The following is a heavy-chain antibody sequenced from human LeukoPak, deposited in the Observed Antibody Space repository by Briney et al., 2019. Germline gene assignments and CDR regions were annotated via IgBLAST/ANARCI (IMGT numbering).Heavy chain of an antibody. J-gene: IGHJ4*02. V-gene: IGHV4-34*01. Sequence: SETLSLTCAVSGESFSGNFWTWIRQSPGKGLEWIGEIDNNGITNYNPSLKSRVTISVDTSKNQFSLKLSSVTAADTAVYYCATFKWSVYSSSSPTDYWGQGTLVTVSS. CDR2: IDNNGIT. CDR1: GESFSGNF. D-gene: IGHD6-6*01. CDR3: ATFKWSVYSSSSPTDY.